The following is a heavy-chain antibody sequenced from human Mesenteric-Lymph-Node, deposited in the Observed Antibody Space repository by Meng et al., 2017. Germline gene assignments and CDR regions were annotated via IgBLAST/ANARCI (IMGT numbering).Heavy chain of an antibody. D-gene: IGHD3-22*01. CDR3: ARERTSYYYDNPPLDAFDI. J-gene: IGHJ3*02. Sequence: GSLRLSCTVSGGSISNSNWWSWVRLPPGKGLEWIGEISHSGSTNYKLSLKSRATISLDKSKNEFSLRMTSVTAADTAVYYCARERTSYYYDNPPLDAFDIWGQGTMVTVSS. V-gene: IGHV4-4*02. CDR1: GGSISNSNW. CDR2: ISHSGST.